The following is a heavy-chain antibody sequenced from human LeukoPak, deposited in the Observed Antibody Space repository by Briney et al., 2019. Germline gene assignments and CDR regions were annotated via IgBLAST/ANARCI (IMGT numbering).Heavy chain of an antibody. CDR1: GYTFTGYY. D-gene: IGHD5-24*01. J-gene: IGHJ4*02. Sequence: ASVKVSCKASGYTFTGYYMHWVRQAPGQGLEWMGWINPNSGGTNYAQKFQGRVTMTRDTSISTAYMELSRLRSDDTAVYYCARVSGDGYNFRGFDYWGQGTLVTVSS. V-gene: IGHV1-2*02. CDR2: INPNSGGT. CDR3: ARVSGDGYNFRGFDY.